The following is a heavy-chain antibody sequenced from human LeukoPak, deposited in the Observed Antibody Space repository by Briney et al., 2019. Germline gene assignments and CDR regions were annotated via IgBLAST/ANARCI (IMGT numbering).Heavy chain of an antibody. Sequence: PSQTLSLTCTVSGGSISSGDYYWRWTRQPPGKGLEWNGYIYYSGSTYYNPSLKSRVTISVDTSKNQFSLKLSSVTAADTAVYYCARGTAMVAPRDYYYYYGMDVWGQGTTVTVSS. D-gene: IGHD5-18*01. CDR3: ARGTAMVAPRDYYYYYGMDV. CDR2: IYYSGST. CDR1: GGSISSGDYY. J-gene: IGHJ6*02. V-gene: IGHV4-30-4*01.